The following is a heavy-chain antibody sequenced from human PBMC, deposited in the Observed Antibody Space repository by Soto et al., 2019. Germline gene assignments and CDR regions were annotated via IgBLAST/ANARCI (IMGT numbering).Heavy chain of an antibody. CDR2: ISSSSSYI. Sequence: EVQLVESGGGLVKPGGSLRLSCAASGFTFSSYSMNWVRQAPGKGLEWVSSISSSSSYIYYADSVKGRFTISRDNAKNSLYLQMNSLRAEDTAVYYCARDRYCSGGSCYDYFDYWGQGTLVPVSS. V-gene: IGHV3-21*01. J-gene: IGHJ4*02. D-gene: IGHD2-15*01. CDR3: ARDRYCSGGSCYDYFDY. CDR1: GFTFSSYS.